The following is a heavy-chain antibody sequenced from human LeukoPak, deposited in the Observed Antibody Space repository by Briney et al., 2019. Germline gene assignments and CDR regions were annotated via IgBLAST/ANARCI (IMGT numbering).Heavy chain of an antibody. CDR2: IYYSGST. J-gene: IGHJ6*02. CDR3: ARMFSSSWYHTYYYYYGMDV. D-gene: IGHD6-13*01. V-gene: IGHV4-31*11. Sequence: SQTLSLTCAVSGGSISSGGYSWSWIRQHPGKGLEWIGYIYYSGSTYYNPSLKSRVTISVDTSKNQFSLKLSSVTAADTAVYYCARMFSSSWYHTYYYYYGMDVWGQGTTVTVSS. CDR1: GGSISSGGYS.